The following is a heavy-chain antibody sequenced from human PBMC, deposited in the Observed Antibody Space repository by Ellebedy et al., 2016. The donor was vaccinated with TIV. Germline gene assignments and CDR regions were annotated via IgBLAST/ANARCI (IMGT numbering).Heavy chain of an antibody. CDR2: IFPGDSDT. D-gene: IGHD3-10*01. CDR1: GYSFSNYW. J-gene: IGHJ6*02. CDR3: ARRQQEYYGSGNFYLYGLDV. Sequence: GESLKISCQGSGYSFSNYWIGWVRQMPGKGLEWMGTIFPGDSDTRYSPALQGQVTVSVDKSINTAYLQWISLKDSDTATYYCARRQQEYYGSGNFYLYGLDVWGQGTTVTVSS. V-gene: IGHV5-51*01.